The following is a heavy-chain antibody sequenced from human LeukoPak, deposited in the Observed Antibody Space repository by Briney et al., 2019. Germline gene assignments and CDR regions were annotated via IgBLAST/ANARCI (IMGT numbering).Heavy chain of an antibody. D-gene: IGHD4-17*01. CDR3: AKVGAYGDYAGHDY. Sequence: SETLSLTCTVSGGSIGSYYWSWIRQPPGKGLEWIGYIYYSGSTNYNPSLKSRVTISVDTSKNQFSLKLTSVTAADTAVYYCAKVGAYGDYAGHDYWGQGTLVTVSS. CDR2: IYYSGST. CDR1: GGSIGSYY. J-gene: IGHJ4*02. V-gene: IGHV4-59*08.